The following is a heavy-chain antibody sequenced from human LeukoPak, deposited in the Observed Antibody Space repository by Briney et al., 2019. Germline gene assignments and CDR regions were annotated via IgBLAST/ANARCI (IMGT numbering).Heavy chain of an antibody. V-gene: IGHV4-34*01. J-gene: IGHJ4*02. D-gene: IGHD6-19*01. CDR2: INHSGST. CDR3: ASLAVAGYYFDY. Sequence: PSETLSLTCAVYGGSFSGCYWSWIRQPPGKGLEWIGEINHSGSTNYNPSLKSRVTISVDTSKNQFSLKLSSVTAADTAVYYCASLAVAGYYFDYWGQGTLVTVSS. CDR1: GGSFSGCY.